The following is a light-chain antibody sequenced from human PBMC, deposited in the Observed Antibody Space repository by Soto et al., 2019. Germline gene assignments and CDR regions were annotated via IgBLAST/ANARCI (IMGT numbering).Light chain of an antibody. CDR3: QQRINAPWT. Sequence: EIVLTQSPATLSLSPGERATLSCRASQSVNNYLVWYQQKPGQAHRALIYDASNRATGIPARFSGSGSGTDFTLTISGLEAEDFAVYYCQQRINAPWTFGQGTKVEIK. V-gene: IGKV3-11*01. CDR2: DAS. J-gene: IGKJ1*01. CDR1: QSVNNY.